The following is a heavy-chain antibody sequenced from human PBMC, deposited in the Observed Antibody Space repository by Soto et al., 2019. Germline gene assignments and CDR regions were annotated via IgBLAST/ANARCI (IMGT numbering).Heavy chain of an antibody. CDR1: GGSINSSSYY. V-gene: IGHV4-39*01. CDR3: ARHLPLPDVDSFTGPSNWFDP. CDR2: IYYSGST. D-gene: IGHD3-9*01. J-gene: IGHJ5*02. Sequence: SETLSLTCTASGGSINSSSYYWGWIRQPPGKGLEWIGSIYYSGSTYYNPSLKSRVTISVDTSKNQFSLKLSSVTAADTAVYYCARHLPLPDVDSFTGPSNWFDPWGQGTLVTVSS.